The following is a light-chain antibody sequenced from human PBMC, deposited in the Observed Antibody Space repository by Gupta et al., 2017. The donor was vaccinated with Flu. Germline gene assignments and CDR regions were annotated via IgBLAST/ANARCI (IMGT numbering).Light chain of an antibody. V-gene: IGKV2-30*02. CDR3: MQGTHWPT. J-gene: IGKJ1*01. CDR1: QSLVHSNGNTY. Sequence: DVVMTQSPLSLPVTLGQPASISCRSSQSLVHSNGNTYLTWFQQRPDQSPRRLIYRVSNRDSGVPDRFSGSGSGTDFTLKISRVEAEDVGVYYCMQGTHWPTFGQGTKVEIK. CDR2: RVS.